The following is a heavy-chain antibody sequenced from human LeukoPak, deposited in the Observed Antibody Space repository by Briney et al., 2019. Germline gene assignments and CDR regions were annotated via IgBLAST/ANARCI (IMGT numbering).Heavy chain of an antibody. CDR3: ARGLGYYGSGSYNDY. CDR2: ISSSSSYI. V-gene: IGHV3-21*01. J-gene: IGHJ4*02. D-gene: IGHD3-10*01. Sequence: GGSLRLSCAASGFTFSSYSMNWVRQAPGKGLEWVSSISSSSSYIYYADSVKGRFTISRDNAKHALYLQMNSLRAEDTAAYYCARGLGYYGSGSYNDYWGQGSLVTVCS. CDR1: GFTFSSYS.